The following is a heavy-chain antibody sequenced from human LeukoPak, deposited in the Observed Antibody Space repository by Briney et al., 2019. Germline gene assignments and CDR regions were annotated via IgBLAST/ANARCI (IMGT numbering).Heavy chain of an antibody. CDR2: IYYSGST. CDR1: GGSISSSSYY. Sequence: SETLSLTCTVSGGSISSSSYYWGWISQPPGKGLEWIGSIYYSGSTYYNPSLKSRVTISVVTSKNQYSLKLRSVTAADTAVYYCARHYGPTYSSGWGGYFDYWGQGTLVTVSS. V-gene: IGHV4-39*01. J-gene: IGHJ4*02. CDR3: ARHYGPTYSSGWGGYFDY. D-gene: IGHD6-19*01.